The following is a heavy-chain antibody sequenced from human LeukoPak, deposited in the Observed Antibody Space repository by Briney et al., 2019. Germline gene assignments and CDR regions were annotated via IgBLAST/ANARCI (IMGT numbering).Heavy chain of an antibody. CDR2: INPTCTSI. J-gene: IGHJ5*01. CDR1: GLTFSDYS. Sequence: GGSLTLSCVASGLTFSDYSINWVRRAPGKGLDWVSSINPTCTSIYYENAVRGRFTISRDNAKSSLYLQMDSLRAEDTAVYYCVRLRRNSDRSYYYYYYDSWGQGILVTVSS. D-gene: IGHD3-10*01. V-gene: IGHV3-21*01. CDR3: VRLRRNSDRSYYYYYYDS.